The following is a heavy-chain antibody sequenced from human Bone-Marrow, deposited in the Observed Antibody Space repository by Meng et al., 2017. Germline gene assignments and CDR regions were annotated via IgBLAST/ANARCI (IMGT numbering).Heavy chain of an antibody. Sequence: ASVKVSCKASGYTFTGYYMHWVRQAPGQGLEWMGWMNPNSGNTGYAQKFQGRVTITRNTSISTAYMELSSLRSEDTAVYYCARGEDSSQFYYYYYYGMDVWGQGTTVTVSS. D-gene: IGHD6-6*01. CDR3: ARGEDSSQFYYYYYYGMDV. V-gene: IGHV1-8*03. CDR1: GYTFTGYY. J-gene: IGHJ6*02. CDR2: MNPNSGNT.